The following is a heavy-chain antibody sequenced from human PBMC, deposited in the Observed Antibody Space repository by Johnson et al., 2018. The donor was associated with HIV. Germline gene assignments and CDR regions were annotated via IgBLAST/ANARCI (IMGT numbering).Heavy chain of an antibody. CDR3: ARVLWDYGEEDAFDI. V-gene: IGHV3-33*05. Sequence: QVQLVESGGGVVQPGRSLRLSCAASGFTFSSYGMHWVRQAPGKGLEWVAVISYDGSNKYYADSVKGRFTISRDNAQNSVYLQMDSLRAEDTAVYYCARVLWDYGEEDAFDIWGQGTMVTVSS. J-gene: IGHJ3*02. CDR2: ISYDGSNK. CDR1: GFTFSSYG. D-gene: IGHD4-17*01.